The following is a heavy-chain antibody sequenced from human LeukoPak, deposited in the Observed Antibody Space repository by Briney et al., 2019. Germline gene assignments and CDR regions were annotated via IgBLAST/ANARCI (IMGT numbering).Heavy chain of an antibody. J-gene: IGHJ4*02. CDR1: GFIFDDYA. V-gene: IGHV3-9*01. CDR2: ISWNSGTI. Sequence: GGSLRLSCAASGFIFDDYAMHWVRQAPGKGLEWVSGISWNSGTIGYADPVKGRFTISRDDAKNSLYLQMNSLRAEDTALYFCAKDKAGYRYYFDYWGQGILVTVSS. CDR3: AKDKAGYRYYFDY. D-gene: IGHD5-24*01.